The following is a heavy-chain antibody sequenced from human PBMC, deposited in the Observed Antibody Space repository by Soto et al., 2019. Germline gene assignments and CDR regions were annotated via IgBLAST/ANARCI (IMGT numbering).Heavy chain of an antibody. CDR2: IYHSGST. V-gene: IGHV4-4*02. CDR1: SGSISSSNW. Sequence: QVQLQESGPGLVKPSGTLSLTCAVSSGSISSSNWWSWVRQPPGKGLEWIGEIYHSGSTNYNPSLKSRVTLSVVKSKNQFSLKLSSVTAADTAVYYCARVSLWFGEEYYYYMDVWGKRTTVTVSS. J-gene: IGHJ6*03. CDR3: ARVSLWFGEEYYYYMDV. D-gene: IGHD3-10*01.